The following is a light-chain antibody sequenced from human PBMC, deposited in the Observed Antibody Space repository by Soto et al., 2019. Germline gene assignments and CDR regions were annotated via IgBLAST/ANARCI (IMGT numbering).Light chain of an antibody. CDR3: QQYDSLPFT. CDR1: HDINNY. CDR2: DAS. J-gene: IGKJ3*01. Sequence: DIQMTQSPSSLSASAGDRVTITCQASHDINNYLNWYQQKPGKAPKLLMYDASNLETGVPSRFSGSGSVTDFTFTISSLHPEDIATYYCQQYDSLPFTFGPVTKVDFK. V-gene: IGKV1-33*01.